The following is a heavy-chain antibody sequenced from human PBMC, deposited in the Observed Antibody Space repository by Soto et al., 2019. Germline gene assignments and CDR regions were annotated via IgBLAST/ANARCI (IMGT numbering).Heavy chain of an antibody. J-gene: IGHJ3*02. CDR2: IQSGGTT. Sequence: GGSLRLSCAASGFTVSSKYMTWVRQAPGKGLEWVSLIQSGGTTYYADSVKGRFTISRDNSENTLYLQIDSLRAEDTAVYYCAKDLHPSTYYDSSGYYGDDAFDIWGQGTMVTVSS. V-gene: IGHV3-66*01. D-gene: IGHD3-22*01. CDR3: AKDLHPSTYYDSSGYYGDDAFDI. CDR1: GFTVSSKY.